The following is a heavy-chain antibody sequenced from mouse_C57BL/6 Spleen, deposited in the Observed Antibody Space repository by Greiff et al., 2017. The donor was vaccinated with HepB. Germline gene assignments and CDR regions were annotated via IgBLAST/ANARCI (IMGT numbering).Heavy chain of an antibody. V-gene: IGHV8-12*01. CDR1: GFSLSTSGMG. Sequence: QVTLKECGPGILQSSQTLSLTCSFSGFSLSTSGMGVSWIRQPSGKGLEWLAHIYWDDDKRYNPSLKSRLTISKDTSRNQVFLKITSVDTADTATYYCARRPSLLPQGAMDYWGQGTSVTVSS. J-gene: IGHJ4*01. D-gene: IGHD1-1*01. CDR2: IYWDDDK. CDR3: ARRPSLLPQGAMDY.